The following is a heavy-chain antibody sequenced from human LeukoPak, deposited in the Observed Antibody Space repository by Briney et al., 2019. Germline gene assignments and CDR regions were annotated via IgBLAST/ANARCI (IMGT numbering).Heavy chain of an antibody. CDR2: IYPGDSDT. V-gene: IGHV5-51*01. CDR1: GYSFTNSW. J-gene: IGHJ6*03. CDR3: ARGFYGGYYYYYYMDV. Sequence: GESLKISCQGSGYSFTNSWIGWVRQMPGKGLEWMGIIYPGDSDTTYSPSFQGQVTISADRSISTAYLQWSSLKASDTAMYYCARGFYGGYYYYYYMDVWGKGTTVTVSS. D-gene: IGHD4/OR15-4a*01.